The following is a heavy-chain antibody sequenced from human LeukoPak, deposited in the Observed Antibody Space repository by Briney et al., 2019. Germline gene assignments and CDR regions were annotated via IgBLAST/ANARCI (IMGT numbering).Heavy chain of an antibody. D-gene: IGHD6-19*01. Sequence: SETLSLTCAVYGGSFSGYYWSWIRQPAGKGLEWIGRIYTSGSTNYNPSLKSRVTMSVDTSKNQFSLKLSSVTAADTAVYYCARSSWLVHGLGYYFDYWGQGTLVTVSS. CDR1: GGSFSGYY. J-gene: IGHJ4*02. CDR3: ARSSWLVHGLGYYFDY. CDR2: IYTSGST. V-gene: IGHV4-59*10.